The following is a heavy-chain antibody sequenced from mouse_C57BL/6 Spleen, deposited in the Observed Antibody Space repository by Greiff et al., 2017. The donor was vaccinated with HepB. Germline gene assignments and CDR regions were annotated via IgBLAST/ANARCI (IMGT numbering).Heavy chain of an antibody. J-gene: IGHJ4*01. CDR2: ISSGSSTI. CDR3: ARNYYYAMDY. Sequence: EVQRVESGGGLVKPGGSLKLSCAASGFTFSDYGMHWVRQAPEKGLEWVAYISSGSSTIYYADTVKGRFTISRDNAKNTLFLQMTSLRSEDTAMDYCARNYYYAMDYWGQGTSVTVSS. CDR1: GFTFSDYG. V-gene: IGHV5-17*01.